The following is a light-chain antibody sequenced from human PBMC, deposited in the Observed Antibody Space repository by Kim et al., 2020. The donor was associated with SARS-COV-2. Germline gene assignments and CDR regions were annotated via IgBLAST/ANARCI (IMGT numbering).Light chain of an antibody. V-gene: IGLV6-57*03. J-gene: IGLJ2*01. CDR3: QSYDNNNPVI. CDR1: SGSIASSY. Sequence: KTVTSSCTRSSGSIASSYVQWYQQRPGSAPTTVIFEDRQRPSGVPDRFTGSIDTSSNSASLTISGLVAEDEGDYYCQSYDNNNPVIFGGGTQLTVL. CDR2: EDR.